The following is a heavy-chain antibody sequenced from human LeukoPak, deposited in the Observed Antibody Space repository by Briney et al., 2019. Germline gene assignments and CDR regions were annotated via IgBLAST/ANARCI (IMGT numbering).Heavy chain of an antibody. Sequence: SETLSLTRTVSGGSVSNSLYYWSWIRQPPGKGLEWIGYIYYNGDTNYNPSLKSRDIISIDTSSNQFSLRLNSMTAADTAVYYCARVLRAASWRSYDYWGQGSLVTVSS. D-gene: IGHD5-18*01. CDR3: ARVLRAASWRSYDY. V-gene: IGHV4-61*01. CDR2: IYYNGDT. J-gene: IGHJ4*02. CDR1: GGSVSNSLYY.